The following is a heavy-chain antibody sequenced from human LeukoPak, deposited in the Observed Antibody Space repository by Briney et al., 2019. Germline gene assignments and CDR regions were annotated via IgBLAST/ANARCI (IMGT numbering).Heavy chain of an antibody. V-gene: IGHV5-51*01. CDR1: GYSFTSYW. D-gene: IGHD6-19*01. Sequence: GESLKISCKGSGYSFTSYWIAWVRQVPGRGLEWMGIIYPGDSRIRYSPSFQGQVTISADKSITTAYLQRSSLKASDTAIYYCARAYSSGWQYFDYWGQGTLVTVSS. CDR2: IYPGDSRI. CDR3: ARAYSSGWQYFDY. J-gene: IGHJ4*02.